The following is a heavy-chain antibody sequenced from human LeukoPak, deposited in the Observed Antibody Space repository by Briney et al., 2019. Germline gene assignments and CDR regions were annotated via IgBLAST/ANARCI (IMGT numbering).Heavy chain of an antibody. D-gene: IGHD3-3*01. CDR1: GFTVSSNY. J-gene: IGHJ4*02. Sequence: PGGPLRLSCAASGFTVSSNYMSWVRQAPGKGLEWVSVIYSGGSTYYADSVKGRFTISRDNSKNTLYLQMNSLRAEDTAVYYCARDAVTIFGVVGYFDYWGQGTLVTVSS. V-gene: IGHV3-66*02. CDR3: ARDAVTIFGVVGYFDY. CDR2: IYSGGST.